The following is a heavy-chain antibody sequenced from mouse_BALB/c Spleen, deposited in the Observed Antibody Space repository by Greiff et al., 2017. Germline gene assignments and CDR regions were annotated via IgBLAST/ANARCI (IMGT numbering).Heavy chain of an antibody. CDR1: GYAFSSYW. J-gene: IGHJ2*01. V-gene: IGHV1-80*01. Sequence: QVQLQQSGAELVRPGSSVKISCKASGYAFSSYWMNWVKQRPGQGLEWIGQIYPGDGDTNYNGKFKGKATLTADKSSSTAYMQLSSLTSEDSAVYFCARSENPYFDYGGQGTTLTVSS. CDR2: IYPGDGDT. CDR3: ARSENPYFDY.